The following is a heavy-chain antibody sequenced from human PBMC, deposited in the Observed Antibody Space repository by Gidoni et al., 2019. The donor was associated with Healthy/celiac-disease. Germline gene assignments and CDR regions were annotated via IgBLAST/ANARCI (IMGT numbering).Heavy chain of an antibody. CDR1: GFTFSSYG. Sequence: QVQLVESGGGVVQPGRSLRLSCAASGFTFSSYGMHWVRQAPGKGLEWVAVISYDGSTTYYADSVKGRFTISRDNSKNTLYLQMNSLRAEDTAVYYCAKDGGSISFDYWGQGTLVTVSS. V-gene: IGHV3-30*18. CDR2: ISYDGSTT. CDR3: AKDGGSISFDY. D-gene: IGHD3-3*02. J-gene: IGHJ4*02.